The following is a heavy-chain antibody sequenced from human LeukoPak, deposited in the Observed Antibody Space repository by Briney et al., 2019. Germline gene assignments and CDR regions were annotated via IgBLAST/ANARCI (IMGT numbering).Heavy chain of an antibody. Sequence: PGGSLRLSCAASGFTFSSYGMHWVRQAPGKGLEWVAVIWYDGSNKYYADSVKGRFTISRDNAKNSLYLQMNSLRAEDTAVYYCARDRGSPMNFYLDYWGQGTLVTVSS. V-gene: IGHV3-33*01. CDR2: IWYDGSNK. D-gene: IGHD1-26*01. J-gene: IGHJ4*02. CDR1: GFTFSSYG. CDR3: ARDRGSPMNFYLDY.